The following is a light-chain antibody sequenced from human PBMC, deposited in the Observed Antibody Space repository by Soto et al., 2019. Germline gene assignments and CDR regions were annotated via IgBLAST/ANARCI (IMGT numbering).Light chain of an antibody. J-gene: IGKJ3*01. CDR1: QSVSSSY. V-gene: IGKV3-20*01. CDR3: QQYGSSPLFT. Sequence: EIVLTQSPGTLSLSPGERATLSCRASQSVSSSYLAWYQQQPGQAPRLLIYGASSRATGIPDRFSGSGSGTEVTLTISRLEPEDVAVYYCQQYGSSPLFTFGPGTKVDIK. CDR2: GAS.